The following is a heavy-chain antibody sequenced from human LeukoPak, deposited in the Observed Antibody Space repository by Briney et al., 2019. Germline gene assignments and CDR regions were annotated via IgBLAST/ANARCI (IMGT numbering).Heavy chain of an antibody. CDR2: IIPIFGTA. CDR3: ARDMAYVGYCSSTSCPFDY. V-gene: IGHV1-69*13. J-gene: IGHJ4*02. D-gene: IGHD2-2*01. Sequence: SVKVSCKASGGTFSSYAISWVRQAPGQGLEWMGGIIPIFGTANYAQKFQGRVTITADESTSTAYMELSSLRSEDTAVYYCARDMAYVGYCSSTSCPFDYWGQGTLVTVSS. CDR1: GGTFSSYA.